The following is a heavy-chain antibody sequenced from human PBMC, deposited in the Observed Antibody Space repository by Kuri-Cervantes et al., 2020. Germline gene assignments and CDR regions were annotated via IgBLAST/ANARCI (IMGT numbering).Heavy chain of an antibody. CDR2: IHHSGST. J-gene: IGHJ5*02. Sequence: SCAVSGGSISSGGYSWSWIRQPPGKGLEWIGYIHHSGSTYYNPSLKSRVTISVDTSKNQFSLKVTSVTAADTAVYYCARVGERGWFDPWGQGTLVTVSS. CDR1: GGSISSGGYS. D-gene: IGHD1-1*01. CDR3: ARVGERGWFDP. V-gene: IGHV4-30-2*01.